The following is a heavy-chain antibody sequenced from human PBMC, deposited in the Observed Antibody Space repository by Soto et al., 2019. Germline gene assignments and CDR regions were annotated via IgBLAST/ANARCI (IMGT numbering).Heavy chain of an antibody. V-gene: IGHV4-61*01. J-gene: IGHJ4*02. Sequence: QVQLQESGPGLVKPSETLSLTCTVSGGSVSSGSYYWSWIQQPPGKGLEWIGYIYYSGSTNYNPSLKSRVTISVDTSKNQFSLKLSSVTAADTAVYYCARDPSSGIDYWGQGTLVTVSS. CDR2: IYYSGST. CDR3: ARDPSSGIDY. D-gene: IGHD3-22*01. CDR1: GGSVSSGSYY.